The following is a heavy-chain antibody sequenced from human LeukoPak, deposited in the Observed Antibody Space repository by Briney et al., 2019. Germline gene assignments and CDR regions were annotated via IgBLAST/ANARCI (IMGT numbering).Heavy chain of an antibody. D-gene: IGHD6-19*01. V-gene: IGHV1-8*01. J-gene: IGHJ3*02. CDR2: MNPNSGST. CDR1: GYTFTSYD. CDR3: ASIYSSGWYGDAFDI. Sequence: ASVKVSCKASGYTFTSYDINWVRQATGQGLEWMGWMNPNSGSTGYAQKFQGRVTMTRNTSISTAYMELSSLRSEDTAVYYCASIYSSGWYGDAFDIWGQGTMVTVSS.